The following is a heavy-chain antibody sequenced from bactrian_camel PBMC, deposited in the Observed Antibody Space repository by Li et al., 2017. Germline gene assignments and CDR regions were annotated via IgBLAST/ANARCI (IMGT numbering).Heavy chain of an antibody. CDR1: PDNTNC. J-gene: IGHJ4*01. CDR2: IDSDGST. Sequence: HVQLVESGGGSVQAGGSLRLSCVGSPDNTNCMAWFRQPPGGEREGIASIDSDGSTTYIDSVKGRFTISRDNAKNTLYLQMNSLKPEDTAMYYCAASGSLSWGNLQYWLLRGVTYTYWGQGTQVTVS. V-gene: IGHV3S53*01. CDR3: AASGSLSWGNLQYWLLRGVTYTY. D-gene: IGHD1*01.